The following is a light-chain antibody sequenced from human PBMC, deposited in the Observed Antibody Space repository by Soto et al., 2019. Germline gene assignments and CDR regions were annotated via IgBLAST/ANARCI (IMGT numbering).Light chain of an antibody. CDR3: MCYAGGNNWV. J-gene: IGLJ3*02. CDR1: SSVVGTHGY. V-gene: IGLV2-8*01. CDR2: DVT. Sequence: QSALTQPPSASGSPGQSVTISCTGTSSVVGTHGYVSWYQQHAGKAPKLVIYDVTKRPSGVPDRFSGSKSGNTASLTVSGLQAEDEADYYCMCYAGGNNWVFGGGTKLTVL.